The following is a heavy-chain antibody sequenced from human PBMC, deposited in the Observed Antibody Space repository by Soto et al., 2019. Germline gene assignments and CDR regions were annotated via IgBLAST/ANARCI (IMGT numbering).Heavy chain of an antibody. V-gene: IGHV3-23*01. CDR2: ISGSGGST. D-gene: IGHD6-19*01. Sequence: PGGSLRLSCAASGFTFSSYAMSWVRQAPGKGLEWVSAISGSGGSTYYADSVKGRFTISRDNSKNTLYLQMNSLRAEDTAVYYCANYIRPGWSYFDYCGQGPLVTVYS. J-gene: IGHJ4*02. CDR3: ANYIRPGWSYFDY. CDR1: GFTFSSYA.